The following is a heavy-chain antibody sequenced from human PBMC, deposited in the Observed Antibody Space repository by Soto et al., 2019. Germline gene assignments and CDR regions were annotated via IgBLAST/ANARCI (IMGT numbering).Heavy chain of an antibody. Sequence: QVQLLESGPGLVNPSQTLSLSCTVSGGSISPYYWSWLRQSPGKGLEWLGYIYYTGTADYNPSLEHRVTLSVDTSTNLLSLQLTSATAADTAVYYCARQPDDVYYLHPFEYLDPVILVTVSS. CDR1: GGSISPYY. CDR3: ARQPDDVYYLHPFEY. V-gene: IGHV4-59*08. J-gene: IGHJ4*02. CDR2: IYYTGTA. D-gene: IGHD1-26*01.